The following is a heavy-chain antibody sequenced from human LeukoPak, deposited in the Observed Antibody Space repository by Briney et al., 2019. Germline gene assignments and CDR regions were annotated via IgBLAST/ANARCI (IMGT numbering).Heavy chain of an antibody. D-gene: IGHD4-11*01. CDR3: ARHNDYSRAFDI. CDR1: GGSISSYY. J-gene: IGHJ3*02. Sequence: PSETLSLTCTVSGGSISSYYWSWVRQPPGKGLEWIGYFYYSESTDYNPSLKSRVTISVDTSKNQLSLKLSFVTAADTVVYYCARHNDYSRAFDIWGQGTMVTVSS. V-gene: IGHV4-59*08. CDR2: FYYSEST.